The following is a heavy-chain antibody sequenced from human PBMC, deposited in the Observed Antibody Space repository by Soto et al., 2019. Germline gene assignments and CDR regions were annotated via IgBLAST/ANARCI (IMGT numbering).Heavy chain of an antibody. Sequence: QVQLVESGGGLVNPGGSLRLSCAASGFTFSDFYMSWFRQSPGKGLEWVSTISSSGSTVAYADSVKGRSTISRDNAKNSLFQQMKNLKSEDTAVYYCARGQWYQFDLWGQGALVTVSS. D-gene: IGHD2-2*01. V-gene: IGHV3-11*01. J-gene: IGHJ5*02. CDR2: ISSSGSTV. CDR1: GFTFSDFY. CDR3: ARGQWYQFDL.